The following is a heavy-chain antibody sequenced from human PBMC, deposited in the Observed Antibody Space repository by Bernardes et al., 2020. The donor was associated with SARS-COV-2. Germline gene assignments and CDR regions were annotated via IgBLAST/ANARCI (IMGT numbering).Heavy chain of an antibody. CDR3: VRDEYIVVGPAAGVFAS. Sequence: GGSLSLSCAASGFSFGGHWMTWVRQLPGKGLEWVANIGQDGSDTRYLKSVEGRFTISRDNSKKTLYLQMDGLRAEDTALYFCVRDEYIVVGPAAGVFASWGRGTLVTVSS. J-gene: IGHJ4*02. D-gene: IGHD2-2*01. V-gene: IGHV3-7*03. CDR1: GFSFGGHW. CDR2: IGQDGSDT.